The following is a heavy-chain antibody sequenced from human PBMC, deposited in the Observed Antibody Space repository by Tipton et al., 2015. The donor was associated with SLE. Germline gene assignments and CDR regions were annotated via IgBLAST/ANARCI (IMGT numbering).Heavy chain of an antibody. CDR3: AKSLWDSSSPADY. Sequence: QLVQSGGGVVQPGRSPRLSCAASGFTFNRFLMKWVRQAPGKGLEWVSAIGGSGGDTYYADSVKGRFTVSRDNSKNTLYLQMNSLRAEDSAVYYCAKSLWDSSSPADYWGQGTLVAVSS. D-gene: IGHD6-13*01. V-gene: IGHV3-23*04. CDR1: GFTFNRFL. CDR2: IGGSGGDT. J-gene: IGHJ4*02.